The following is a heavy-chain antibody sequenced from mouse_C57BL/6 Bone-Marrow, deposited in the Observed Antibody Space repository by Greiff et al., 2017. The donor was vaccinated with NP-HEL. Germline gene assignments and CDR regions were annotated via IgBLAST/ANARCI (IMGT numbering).Heavy chain of an antibody. V-gene: IGHV1-53*01. D-gene: IGHD2-1*01. CDR2: INPSNGGT. CDR3: ARHYGNYVVDY. Sequence: QVQLQQSGTELVKPGASVKLSCTASGYTFTSYWMHWVKQRPGQGLEWIGNINPSNGGTNYNEKFKSKATLTVDKSASTAYMQLSSLTSEDSAVYYCARHYGNYVVDYWGQGTTLTVSS. CDR1: GYTFTSYW. J-gene: IGHJ2*01.